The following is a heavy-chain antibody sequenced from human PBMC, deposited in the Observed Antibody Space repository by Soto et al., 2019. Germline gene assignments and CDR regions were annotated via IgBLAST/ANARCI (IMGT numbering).Heavy chain of an antibody. CDR3: ARGLGELAYYYGMDV. Sequence: QVQLVQSGAEVKKPGSSVKVSCKASGGTFSSYAISWVRQAPGQGLEWMGGIIPVFGTANYAQKFQGRVTITAGRATSTAYMDLSSLRSDDTAVYYCARGLGELAYYYGMDVWGQGTTVTVSS. V-gene: IGHV1-69*06. CDR2: IIPVFGTA. J-gene: IGHJ6*02. CDR1: GGTFSSYA. D-gene: IGHD3-10*01.